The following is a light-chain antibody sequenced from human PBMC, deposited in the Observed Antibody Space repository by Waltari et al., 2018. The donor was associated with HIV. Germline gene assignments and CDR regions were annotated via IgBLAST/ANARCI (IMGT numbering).Light chain of an antibody. CDR3: HQGVDLPPT. V-gene: IGKV6-21*01. J-gene: IGKJ1*01. CDR2: YAS. CDR1: QSIRSN. Sequence: EIVLTHSPDFHSVPQKRKVIITCRASQSIRSNLHWYQQKPDQSPNLVIKYASQSFSGVPPRFSGSGFGTDVTLTINSLEAEDAATYYCHQGVDLPPTFGQGTKVEIK.